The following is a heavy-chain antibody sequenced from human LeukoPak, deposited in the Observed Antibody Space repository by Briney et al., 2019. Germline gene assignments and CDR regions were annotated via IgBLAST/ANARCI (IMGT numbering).Heavy chain of an antibody. CDR2: IYYSGST. Sequence: PSETLSLTCTVSGGSVSSGSYYWSWLRQPPGKGLEWIGYIYYSGSTNYNPSLKSRVTISVDTSKNQFSLKLSSVTTADTAVYYCARGQEGYDYWGQGTLVTVSS. CDR1: GGSVSSGSYY. D-gene: IGHD6-13*01. J-gene: IGHJ4*02. CDR3: ARGQEGYDY. V-gene: IGHV4-61*01.